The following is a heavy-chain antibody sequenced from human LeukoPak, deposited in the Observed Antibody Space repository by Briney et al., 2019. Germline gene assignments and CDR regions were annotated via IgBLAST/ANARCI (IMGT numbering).Heavy chain of an antibody. Sequence: GGSLRLSCAASGFTFSNAWMTWVRQAQGKGLEWVGRIKSKTEGRTPDYAAHVKGRFNISRDDSKNTLYLQMNSLKPEDTAVYYCTTVGYDYVWGSYQYYFDYWGQGTQVTVSS. J-gene: IGHJ4*02. V-gene: IGHV3-15*01. CDR1: GFTFSNAW. D-gene: IGHD3-16*02. CDR3: TTVGYDYVWGSYQYYFDY. CDR2: IKSKTEGRTP.